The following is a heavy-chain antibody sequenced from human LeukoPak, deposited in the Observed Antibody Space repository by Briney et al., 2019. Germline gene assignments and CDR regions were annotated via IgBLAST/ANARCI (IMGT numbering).Heavy chain of an antibody. J-gene: IGHJ4*02. Sequence: GESLKISCKGSGYSFTSYWSTRVRQLPGKGLEGMGTIDPSDSYTNYSPSFQGHVIISANKSIGTTFLQWSSLKASDTAMYYCARHGSSGWYDYWGQGTLVTVSS. V-gene: IGHV5-10-1*01. CDR3: ARHGSSGWYDY. D-gene: IGHD6-19*01. CDR1: GYSFTSYW. CDR2: IDPSDSYT.